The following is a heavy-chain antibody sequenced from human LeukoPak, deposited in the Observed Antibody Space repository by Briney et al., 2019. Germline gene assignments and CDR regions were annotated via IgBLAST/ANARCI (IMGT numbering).Heavy chain of an antibody. CDR1: GYTLTNYG. CDR3: ARDPGSYGDAFDI. Sequence: GASVKVSCKASGYTLTNYGISWVRQAPGQGLEWMGWISAYSGDTNYAQKFQGRVTMTRDTSTSTAYMELRSLRSDDTAVYYCARDPGSYGDAFDIWGQGTMVTVSA. V-gene: IGHV1-18*01. D-gene: IGHD3-16*01. CDR2: ISAYSGDT. J-gene: IGHJ3*02.